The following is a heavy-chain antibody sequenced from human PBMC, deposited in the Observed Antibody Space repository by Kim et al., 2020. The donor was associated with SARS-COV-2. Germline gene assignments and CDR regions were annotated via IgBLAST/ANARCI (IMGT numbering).Heavy chain of an antibody. Sequence: KFQGRVTITADESTSTAYMELSSLRSEDTAVYYCARVLAMTTVTYAYFDYWGQGTLVTVSS. V-gene: IGHV1-69*01. J-gene: IGHJ4*02. CDR3: ARVLAMTTVTYAYFDY. D-gene: IGHD4-4*01.